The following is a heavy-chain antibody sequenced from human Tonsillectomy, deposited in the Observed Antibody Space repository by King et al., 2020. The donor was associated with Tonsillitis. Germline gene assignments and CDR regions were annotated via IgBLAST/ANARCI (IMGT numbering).Heavy chain of an antibody. CDR2: INPNSGDT. CDR1: GYTFTDYY. CDR3: ARGLGYYGSGSYYTEYYFDY. D-gene: IGHD3-10*01. V-gene: IGHV1-2*02. J-gene: IGHJ4*02. Sequence: VQLVESGAEVKKPGASVKVSCKASGYTFTDYYMHWVRQAPGQGLEWMGWINPNSGDTDYARKFQGRVTMTRDTSISTAYMELSRLRSDDTAVYYCARGLGYYGSGSYYTEYYFDYWGQGTLVTVSS.